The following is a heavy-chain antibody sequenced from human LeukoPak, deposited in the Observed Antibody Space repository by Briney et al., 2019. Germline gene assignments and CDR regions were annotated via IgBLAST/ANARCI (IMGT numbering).Heavy chain of an antibody. D-gene: IGHD6-13*01. CDR2: VKQDGSEK. V-gene: IGHV3-7*01. Sequence: GGSLRLXCAASGFTFSSFWMSWARRAPGKRLEWVANVKQDGSEKYYIDSVKGRFTISRDNAKMSLDLQMNSLRAEDTALYYCATTGHSSSWYYFDYWGRGTLVTVSS. J-gene: IGHJ4*02. CDR3: ATTGHSSSWYYFDY. CDR1: GFTFSSFW.